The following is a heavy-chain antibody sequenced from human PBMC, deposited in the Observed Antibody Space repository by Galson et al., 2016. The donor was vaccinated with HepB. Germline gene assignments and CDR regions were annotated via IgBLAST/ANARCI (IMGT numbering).Heavy chain of an antibody. D-gene: IGHD1-1*01. J-gene: IGHJ4*02. V-gene: IGHV3-64D*06. CDR1: GFTFSDCA. Sequence: SLRLSCAASGFTFSDCAMHWVRQAPGKGLEYVSAITSDGYGTFYADSVKGRFTMSRDNSKNTVYLQMSSLRPEDTALYYCVKAAGVERGRRNFDQWGQGTLVTVSS. CDR3: VKAAGVERGRRNFDQ. CDR2: ITSDGYGT.